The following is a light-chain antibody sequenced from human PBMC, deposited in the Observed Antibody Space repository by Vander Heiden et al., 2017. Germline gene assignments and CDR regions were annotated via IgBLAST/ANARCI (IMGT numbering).Light chain of an antibody. CDR2: KAS. V-gene: IGKV1-5*03. CDR1: QTISNW. CDR3: QQYNSYVT. Sequence: DIQMTQSPSTLSASVGDRVTITCRASQTISNWLAWYQQKPGKAPKLLIYKASSLESGVPSRFSGSGSGTEFTLTISGLQPDDFATYYCQQYNSYVTFGPGTKVDI. J-gene: IGKJ3*01.